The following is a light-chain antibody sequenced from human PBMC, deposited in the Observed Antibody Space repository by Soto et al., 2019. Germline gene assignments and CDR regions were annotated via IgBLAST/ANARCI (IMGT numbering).Light chain of an antibody. Sequence: QSALTQPASVSGSPGQSITISCTGTSSDVGDYNYVSWYQQHPGKAPKLMIYDVTNRPSGVSNRFSGSKSGNTASLTISGLQAEDEADYYCSSYTSSSTPLFGGGTKVTVL. CDR1: SSDVGDYNY. CDR3: SSYTSSSTPL. V-gene: IGLV2-14*01. J-gene: IGLJ2*01. CDR2: DVT.